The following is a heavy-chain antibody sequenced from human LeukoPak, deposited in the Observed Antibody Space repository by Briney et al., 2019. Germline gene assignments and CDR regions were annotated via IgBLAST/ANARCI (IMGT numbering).Heavy chain of an antibody. CDR3: APTVDYYDSSGYSY. Sequence: GGSLRLSCAASGFTVSSNYMSWVRQAPGKGLEWVSVIYSGGSTYYADSVKGRFTISRDNSKNTLYLQMNSLRAEDTAVYYCAPTVDYYDSSGYSYWGQGTLVTVSS. CDR2: IYSGGST. CDR1: GFTVSSNY. J-gene: IGHJ4*02. D-gene: IGHD3-22*01. V-gene: IGHV3-53*01.